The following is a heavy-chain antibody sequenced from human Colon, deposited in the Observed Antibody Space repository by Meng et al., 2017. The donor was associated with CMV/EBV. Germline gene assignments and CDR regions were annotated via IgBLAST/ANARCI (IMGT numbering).Heavy chain of an antibody. D-gene: IGHD2-2*01. CDR3: ARARYCALTSWSPLNYFDL. V-gene: IGHV4-34*01. J-gene: IGHJ5*02. CDR1: GGSLRGYY. Sequence: SETLSLTCALNGGSLRGYYWTWNRQSPGKGLEWIGEINQSGNSNYNPSLKSRVTISVDASKAHSSLRLDAVTAADTAVYDCARARYCALTSWSPLNYFDLWGQGTLVTVSS. CDR2: INQSGNS.